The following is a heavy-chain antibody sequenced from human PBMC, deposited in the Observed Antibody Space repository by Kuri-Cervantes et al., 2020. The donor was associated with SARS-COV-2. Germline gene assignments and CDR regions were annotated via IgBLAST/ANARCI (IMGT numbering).Heavy chain of an antibody. J-gene: IGHJ4*02. V-gene: IGHV4-39*07. Sequence: SETLSLTCTVSGGSISSSSYYWGWIRQPPGKGLEWIGSIYYSGSTYYNPSLKSRVTISVDTSKNQFSLKLSSVTAADTAVYYCARFWRAGTDGSGYLLGVPSRRTYYFDYWGQGTLVTVSS. CDR1: GGSISSSSYY. CDR3: ARFWRAGTDGSGYLLGVPSRRTYYFDY. CDR2: IYYSGST. D-gene: IGHD6-19*01.